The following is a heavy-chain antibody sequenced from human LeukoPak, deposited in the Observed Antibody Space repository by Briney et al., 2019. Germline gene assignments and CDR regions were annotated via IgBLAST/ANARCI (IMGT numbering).Heavy chain of an antibody. CDR2: INPNNGAT. V-gene: IGHV1-2*02. J-gene: IGHJ4*02. CDR3: ARVFSDYDYGCTY. D-gene: IGHD5-12*01. CDR1: GYTFTDYY. Sequence: GASVKVSCKAFGYTFTDYYIHWVRQAPGQGLEWMGWINPNNGATNYAQKFQGRVTMTRDTSISTAYMELSRLTSDDTAVYYCARVFSDYDYGCTYWGQGTLVTVSS.